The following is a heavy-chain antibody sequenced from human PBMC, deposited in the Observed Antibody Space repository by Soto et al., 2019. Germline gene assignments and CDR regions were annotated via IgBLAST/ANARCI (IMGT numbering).Heavy chain of an antibody. V-gene: IGHV4-34*01. CDR3: ARAYDILTGYYPGTGGGMDV. D-gene: IGHD3-9*01. CDR1: GGSFSGYY. Sequence: QVQLQQWGAGLLKPSETLSLTCADYGGSFSGYYWSWIRQPPGKGLEWIGEINHSGSTNYNPSLKSRVTISVDTSKNQFSLKLSSVTAADTAVYYCARAYDILTGYYPGTGGGMDVWGQGTTVTVSS. J-gene: IGHJ6*02. CDR2: INHSGST.